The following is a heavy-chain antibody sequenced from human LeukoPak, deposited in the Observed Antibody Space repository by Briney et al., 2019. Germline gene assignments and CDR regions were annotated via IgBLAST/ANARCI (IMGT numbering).Heavy chain of an antibody. CDR2: IYYSGSN. D-gene: IGHD3-16*01. J-gene: IGHJ4*02. CDR1: GGSISSYY. V-gene: IGHV4-59*08. Sequence: PSETLSLTCTVSGGSISSYYWSWIRQPPGKGLEWIGYIYYSGSNNYSPSLKSRVTISVDTSKNQFSLKLTSVTAADTAVYYCARQRGTRGELDYWGQGILVTVSS. CDR3: ARQRGTRGELDY.